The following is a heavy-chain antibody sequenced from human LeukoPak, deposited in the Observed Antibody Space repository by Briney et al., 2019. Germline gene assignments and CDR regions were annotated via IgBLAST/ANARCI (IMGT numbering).Heavy chain of an antibody. CDR3: ARIQYSSSWYFDY. CDR2: IYHSGST. CDR1: GGSISSSNW. D-gene: IGHD6-13*01. Sequence: SETLSLTCAVSGGSISSSNWWSWVRQPPGKGLEWIGEIYHSGSTNYNPSLKSRVTLSVDTSKNQFSLRLSSVTAADTAVYYCARIQYSSSWYFDYWGQGTLVTVSS. J-gene: IGHJ4*02. V-gene: IGHV4-4*02.